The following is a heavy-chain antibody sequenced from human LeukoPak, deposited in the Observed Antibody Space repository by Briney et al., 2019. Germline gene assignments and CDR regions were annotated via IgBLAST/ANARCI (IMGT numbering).Heavy chain of an antibody. CDR3: AELGITMIGGV. CDR1: GLTISSYS. J-gene: IGHJ6*04. D-gene: IGHD3-10*02. V-gene: IGHV3-48*04. CDR2: ISSSSSTI. Sequence: GGSLRLSCAASGLTISSYSMNWVRQAPGKGLQWVSYISSSSSTIYYADSVKGRFTISRDNAKNSLYLQMNSLRAEDTAVYYCAELGITMIGGVWGKGTTVTISS.